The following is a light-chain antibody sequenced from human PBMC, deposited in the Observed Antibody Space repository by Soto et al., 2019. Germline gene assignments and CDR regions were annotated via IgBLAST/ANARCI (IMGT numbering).Light chain of an antibody. J-gene: IGKJ1*01. CDR2: GAS. CDR1: QSVSGSY. V-gene: IGKV3-20*01. Sequence: EIVLTQSPGTLSLSPGERATLSCRASQSVSGSYLAWYQQKPGQAPRLFIYGASSRATGIPDRFTGSGSGTDFTLTISRLDPEDFAVYFCQLYGSSPLWTFGQGTKVEIK. CDR3: QLYGSSPLWT.